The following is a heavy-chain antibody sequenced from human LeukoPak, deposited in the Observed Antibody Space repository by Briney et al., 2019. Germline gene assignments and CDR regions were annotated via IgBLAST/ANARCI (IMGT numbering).Heavy chain of an antibody. Sequence: GGSLRLSCAAPGLTFSSYPMTWVRQAPGKGLEWVSAISGGGGSTHYADSVKGRFTISRDNSKNTLYLQMNSLRAEDTAVYFCAKGAYFSGSYGFAFDYWGQGTLVTVSS. D-gene: IGHD3-10*01. V-gene: IGHV3-23*01. CDR3: AKGAYFSGSYGFAFDY. CDR1: GLTFSSYP. CDR2: ISGGGGST. J-gene: IGHJ4*02.